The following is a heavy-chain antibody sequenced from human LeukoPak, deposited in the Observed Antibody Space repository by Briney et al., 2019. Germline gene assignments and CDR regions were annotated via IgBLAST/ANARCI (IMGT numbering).Heavy chain of an antibody. CDR2: ISSSGSTI. CDR1: GFTFSDYY. Sequence: GGSLRLSCAASGFTFSDYYMTWIRQAPGKGLEWVSYISSSGSTIYYADSVKGRFTISRDNAKNSLYLQMNSLRAEDTAVYSCAGRPSGRSYLSWGQGTLVTVSS. D-gene: IGHD2-15*01. J-gene: IGHJ5*02. V-gene: IGHV3-11*01. CDR3: AGRPSGRSYLS.